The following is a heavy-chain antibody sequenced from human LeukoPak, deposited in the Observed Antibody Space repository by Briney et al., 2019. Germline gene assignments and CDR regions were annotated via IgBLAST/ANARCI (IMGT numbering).Heavy chain of an antibody. V-gene: IGHV4-59*01. CDR1: GGSMSSYY. J-gene: IGHJ5*02. D-gene: IGHD6-19*01. CDR2: IHYNGNT. CDR3: ARGYSSGWYRGWFDP. Sequence: PSETLSLTCTVSGGSMSSYYWNWIRQPPGKGLEWIGHIHYNGNTNYNPSLKSGVTISVDTSKNQFSLKLSSVTAADTAVYYCARGYSSGWYRGWFDPWGQGSLDIVSS.